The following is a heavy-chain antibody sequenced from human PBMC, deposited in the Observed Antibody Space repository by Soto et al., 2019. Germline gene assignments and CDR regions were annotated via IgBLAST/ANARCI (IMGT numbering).Heavy chain of an antibody. CDR2: IYSTGTT. D-gene: IGHD3-10*01. CDR3: AKDGRGSGSHYNSFGY. V-gene: IGHV3-53*01. Sequence: VQLVESGGGLIQPGGSLKLSCAASGFPVGTNYMSWVRQAPGKGLEWVSLIYSTGTTKYADSVKGRFTVSRDNAKNTLYLQMNSLRAEDTAVYYCAKDGRGSGSHYNSFGYWGQGTLVTVSS. J-gene: IGHJ4*02. CDR1: GFPVGTNY.